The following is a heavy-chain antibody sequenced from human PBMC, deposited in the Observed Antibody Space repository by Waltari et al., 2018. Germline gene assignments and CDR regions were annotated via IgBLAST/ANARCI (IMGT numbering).Heavy chain of an antibody. Sequence: EVQLVESGGGLVQPGGSLRLSCGASGFTFSRYWMSWVRQTPGKGLQWVANINYDGSQKYYVDSVKGRFTISRDNARNSVYLRMNSLRVEDTAVYYCAKSRGFEYWGQGALITVSS. CDR1: GFTFSRYW. CDR3: AKSRGFEY. D-gene: IGHD2-2*01. J-gene: IGHJ4*02. CDR2: INYDGSQK. V-gene: IGHV3-7*01.